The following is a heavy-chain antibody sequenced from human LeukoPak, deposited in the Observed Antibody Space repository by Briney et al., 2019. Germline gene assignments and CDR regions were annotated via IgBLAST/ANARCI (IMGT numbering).Heavy chain of an antibody. CDR2: IYYSGST. CDR3: AREGSGSYYYYYYYMDV. Sequence: SETLSLTCTVSGGSISSYCWSWIRQPPGKGLEWIGYIYYSGSTNYNPSLKSRVTISVDTSKNQFSLKLSSVTAADTAVYYCAREGSGSYYYYYYYMDVWGKGTSVTVSS. J-gene: IGHJ6*03. D-gene: IGHD1-26*01. CDR1: GGSISSYC. V-gene: IGHV4-4*08.